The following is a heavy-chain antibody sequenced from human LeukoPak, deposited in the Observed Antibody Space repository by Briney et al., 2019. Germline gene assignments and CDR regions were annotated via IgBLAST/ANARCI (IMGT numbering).Heavy chain of an antibody. CDR3: AKDSSSWYDYYFDY. Sequence: GGSLRLSCAASGFTFSDYGMHWVRQAPGKGLEWVAFIRYDGSNKYYADSVKGRFTISRDNSKNTLYLQMNSLRAEDTAVYYCAKDSSSWYDYYFDYWGQGTLVTVSS. V-gene: IGHV3-30*02. CDR1: GFTFSDYG. CDR2: IRYDGSNK. D-gene: IGHD6-13*01. J-gene: IGHJ4*02.